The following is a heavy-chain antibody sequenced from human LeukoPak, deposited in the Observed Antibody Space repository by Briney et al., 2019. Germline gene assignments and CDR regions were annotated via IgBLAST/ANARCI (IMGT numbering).Heavy chain of an antibody. D-gene: IGHD2-2*01. CDR3: ARGLIVVVPAAMSGYGYRYNWFDP. J-gene: IGHJ5*02. CDR2: ISYDGSNK. V-gene: IGHV3-30-3*01. CDR1: GFTFSSYA. Sequence: GRSLRLSCAASGFTFSSYAMHWVRQAPGKGLEWVAVISYDGSNKYYADSVKGRFTISRDNSKNTLYLQMNSLRAEDTAVYYCARGLIVVVPAAMSGYGYRYNWFDPWGQGTLVTVSS.